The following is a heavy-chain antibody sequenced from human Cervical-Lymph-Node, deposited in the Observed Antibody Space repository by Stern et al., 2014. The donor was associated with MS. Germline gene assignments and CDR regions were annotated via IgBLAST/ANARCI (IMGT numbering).Heavy chain of an antibody. CDR2: IHTGNGNT. V-gene: IGHV1-3*04. J-gene: IGHJ4*02. Sequence: QVQLVQSGAEVKKPGASVKVSCKASGYSFTNYAMHWVRQAPGQRLEWMAWIHTGNGNTKYSQKFQGRVIITRDTSASTVYMELSSLRSEDTAVYFCARELVGSTLFDYWGQGTLVTVSS. D-gene: IGHD2-8*02. CDR3: ARELVGSTLFDY. CDR1: GYSFTNYA.